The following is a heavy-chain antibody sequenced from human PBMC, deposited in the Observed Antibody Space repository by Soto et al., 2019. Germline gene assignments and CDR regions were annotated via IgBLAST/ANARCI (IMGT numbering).Heavy chain of an antibody. J-gene: IGHJ6*02. CDR2: INPNSGGT. CDR1: GYTFTGYY. Sequence: ASVKVSCKASGYTFTGYYMHCVRQAPGQGLEWMGWINPNSGGTNYAQKFQGRVTMTRDTSISTAYMELSRLRSDDTAVYYCARVGGYCSSTSCYGGMDVWGQGTTVTVSS. D-gene: IGHD2-2*01. V-gene: IGHV1-2*02. CDR3: ARVGGYCSSTSCYGGMDV.